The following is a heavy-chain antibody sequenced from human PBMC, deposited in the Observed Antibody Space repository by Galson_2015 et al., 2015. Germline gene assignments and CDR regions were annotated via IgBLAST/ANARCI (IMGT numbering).Heavy chain of an antibody. D-gene: IGHD1-26*01. CDR2: ISSSSSYI. CDR1: GFTFSSYS. Sequence: SLRLSCAASGFTFSSYSMNWVRQAPGKGLEWVSSISSSSSYIYYADSVKGRFTISRDNAKNSLYLQMNSLRAEDTAVYYCARDARQGARGGNDYWGQGTLVTVSS. V-gene: IGHV3-21*01. CDR3: ARDARQGARGGNDY. J-gene: IGHJ4*02.